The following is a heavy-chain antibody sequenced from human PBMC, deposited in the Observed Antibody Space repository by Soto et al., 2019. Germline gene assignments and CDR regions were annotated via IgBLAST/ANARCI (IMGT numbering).Heavy chain of an antibody. D-gene: IGHD3-10*01. V-gene: IGHV3-30*03. CDR1: GFTINSDG. Sequence: VQLVESGGGVVQPGRSLRLSCAAYGFTINSDGMHWVRQSPGKGLEWVAVISYDGTNKYYVDSVKGRFTISRDISKNTVYLQMNSLRPADAAVYYCAIFIIIQPEATCPWGQGTLVTVSS. CDR3: AIFIIIQPEATCP. CDR2: ISYDGTNK. J-gene: IGHJ5*02.